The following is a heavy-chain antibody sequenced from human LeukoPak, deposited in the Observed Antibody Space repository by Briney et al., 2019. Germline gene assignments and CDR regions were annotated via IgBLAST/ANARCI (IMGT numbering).Heavy chain of an antibody. Sequence: GGSLRLPCAASGFTFSSYAMSWVRQAPGKGLEWVSAISGSGGSTYYADSVKGRFTISRDNSKNTLYLQMNSLRAEDTAVYYCAKDRWSSTSMRWFDPWGQGTLVTVSS. CDR3: AKDRWSSTSMRWFDP. D-gene: IGHD2-2*01. CDR2: ISGSGGST. J-gene: IGHJ5*02. CDR1: GFTFSSYA. V-gene: IGHV3-23*01.